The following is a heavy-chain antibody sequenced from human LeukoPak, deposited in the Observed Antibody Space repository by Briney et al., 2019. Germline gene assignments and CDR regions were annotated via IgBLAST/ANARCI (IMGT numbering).Heavy chain of an antibody. CDR2: INHSGST. V-gene: IGHV4-34*01. D-gene: IGHD3-22*01. CDR1: GGSFSGYY. J-gene: IGHJ5*02. CDR3: ARVYYYDSSGYYYRGGVWFDP. Sequence: SETLSLTCAVYGGSFSGYYWSWIRQPPGKGLEWIGEINHSGSTNYNPSLNSRVTISVDTSKNQFSLKLSSVTAADTAVYYCARVYYYDSSGYYYRGGVWFDPWGQGTLVTVSS.